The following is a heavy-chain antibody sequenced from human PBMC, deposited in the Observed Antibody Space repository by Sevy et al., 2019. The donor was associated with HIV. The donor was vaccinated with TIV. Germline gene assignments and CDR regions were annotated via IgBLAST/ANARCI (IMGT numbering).Heavy chain of an antibody. V-gene: IGHV3-21*01. Sequence: GGSLRLSCAASGFTFSSYSMNWVRQAPGKGLEWVSSIRSSSSYIYYADSVKGLLTISRDNAKNSLYLQMNSPRAVATAVYYCARDSHIENYYYYYGMDVCGQGTTLTVSS. CDR2: IRSSSSYI. CDR1: GFTFSSYS. CDR3: ARDSHIENYYYYYGMDV. J-gene: IGHJ6*02.